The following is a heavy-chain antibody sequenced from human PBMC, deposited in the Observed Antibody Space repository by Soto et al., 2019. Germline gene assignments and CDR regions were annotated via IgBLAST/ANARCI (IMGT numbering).Heavy chain of an antibody. J-gene: IGHJ5*02. CDR1: GGSISSYY. Sequence: SETLSLTCTVSGGSISSYYWSWIRQPPGKGLEWIGYIYYSGSTNYNPSLKSRVTISVDTSKNQFSLKLSSVTAADTAVYYCARDSRSSITIFGVVENWFDPWGQGTLVTVSS. V-gene: IGHV4-59*01. CDR3: ARDSRSSITIFGVVENWFDP. CDR2: IYYSGST. D-gene: IGHD3-3*01.